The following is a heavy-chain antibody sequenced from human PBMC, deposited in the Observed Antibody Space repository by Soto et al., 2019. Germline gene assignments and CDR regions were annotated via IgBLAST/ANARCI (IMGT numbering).Heavy chain of an antibody. J-gene: IGHJ4*02. D-gene: IGHD1-1*01. CDR3: ARGRYGDY. V-gene: IGHV1-18*01. CDR2: ISAHNGNT. CDR1: GYTFTSYG. Sequence: QVHLVQSGAEVKKPGASVKVSCKASGYTFTSYGITWVRQAPGQGLEWMGWISAHNGNTDYAQKLQGRVIVTRDTSPSTASMELRGLRSDDTAVYYGARGRYGDYWGQGALVTVSS.